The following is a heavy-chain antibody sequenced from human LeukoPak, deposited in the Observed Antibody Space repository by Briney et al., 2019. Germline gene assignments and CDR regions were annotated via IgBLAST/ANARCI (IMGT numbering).Heavy chain of an antibody. CDR3: ARGATDVTRWFDP. CDR1: GFTFNTYS. CDR2: ISRASESI. Sequence: PGGSLRLSCAASGFTFNTYSMSWVRQAPGKGLEWVSIISRASESIFYADSVKGRFTISRDNVKNSLYLQMNGLRAEDTAVYYCARGATDVTRWFDPWGQGTRVTVSS. J-gene: IGHJ5*02. V-gene: IGHV3-21*01. D-gene: IGHD1-1*01.